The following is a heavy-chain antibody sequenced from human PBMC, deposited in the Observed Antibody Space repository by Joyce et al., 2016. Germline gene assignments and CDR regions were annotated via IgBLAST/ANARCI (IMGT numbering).Heavy chain of an antibody. CDR1: GASISSGDYY. CDR3: VRDQYYYGSGSFSSRFDP. D-gene: IGHD3-10*01. Sequence: QVQLQESGPGLVKPSQTLSLTCTVSGASISSGDYYWSWIRQHPGKGLEWIGYIYPSGSTFYNPSLRSRITMSVDTSKNQFSLNLTSVTAADMAIYYCVRDQYYYGSGSFSSRFDPWGQGTLVTVSS. CDR2: IYPSGST. V-gene: IGHV4-30-4*01. J-gene: IGHJ5*02.